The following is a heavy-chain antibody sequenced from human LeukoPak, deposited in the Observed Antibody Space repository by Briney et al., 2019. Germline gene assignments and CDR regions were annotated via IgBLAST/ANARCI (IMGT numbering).Heavy chain of an antibody. Sequence: SGTLSLTCAVSGGSISSSNWWSWVRQPPGKGLEWIGYIFYLGSTYYNLSLKSRVTMSVDTSKNQFSLILRSVTAADTAVYYCARKYPDHWFDPWGQGTLVTVSS. D-gene: IGHD6-6*01. J-gene: IGHJ5*02. CDR2: IFYLGST. CDR3: ARKYPDHWFDP. V-gene: IGHV4-4*02. CDR1: GGSISSSNW.